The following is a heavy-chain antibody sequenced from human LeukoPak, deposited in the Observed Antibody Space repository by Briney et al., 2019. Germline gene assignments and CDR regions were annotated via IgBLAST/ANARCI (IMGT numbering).Heavy chain of an antibody. Sequence: ASVKVSCKASGYTFTSYDINWVRQATGQGLEWMGWMNPNSGNTGYAQKFRGRVTITRNTSISTAYMELSSLRSEDTAVYYCASNSGSQRFDYWGQGTLVTVSS. J-gene: IGHJ4*02. CDR3: ASNSGSQRFDY. CDR2: MNPNSGNT. D-gene: IGHD1-26*01. V-gene: IGHV1-8*03. CDR1: GYTFTSYD.